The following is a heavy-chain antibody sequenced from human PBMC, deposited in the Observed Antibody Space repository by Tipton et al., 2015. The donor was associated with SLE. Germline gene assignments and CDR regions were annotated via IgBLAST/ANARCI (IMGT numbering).Heavy chain of an antibody. CDR3: ARGPSLRYFDWLSQPFDY. CDR2: INHSGST. Sequence: TLSLTCAVYGGSFSGYSWSWIRQPPGKGLEWIGEINHSGSTNYNPSLKSRVTISVDTSKNQFSLKLSSVTAADTAVYYCARGPSLRYFDWLSQPFDYWGQGTLVTVSS. V-gene: IGHV4-34*01. J-gene: IGHJ4*02. D-gene: IGHD3-9*01. CDR1: GGSFSGYS.